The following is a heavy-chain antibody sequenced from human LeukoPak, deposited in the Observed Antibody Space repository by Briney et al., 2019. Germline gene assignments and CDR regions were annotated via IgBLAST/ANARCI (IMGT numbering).Heavy chain of an antibody. CDR1: GFTFSSYS. CDR3: ARVPYYYDSSGYSDY. V-gene: IGHV3-21*01. D-gene: IGHD3-22*01. Sequence: GGSLRLSCAASGFTFSSYSMNWVRQAPGKGLEWASSISSSSSYIYYADSVKGRFTISRDNAKNSLYLQMNSLRAEDTAVYYCARVPYYYDSSGYSDYWGQGTLVTVSS. J-gene: IGHJ4*02. CDR2: ISSSSSYI.